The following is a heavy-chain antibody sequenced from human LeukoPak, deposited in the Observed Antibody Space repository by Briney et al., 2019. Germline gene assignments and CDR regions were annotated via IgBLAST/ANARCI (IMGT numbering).Heavy chain of an antibody. Sequence: PETLSLTCAVYGGSFSGYYWSWIRQPPGKGLEWIGEINHSGSTNYNPSLKSRVTISVDTSKNQFSLKLSSVTAADTAVYYCARGVYSGYENYWGQGTLVTVSS. CDR2: INHSGST. CDR3: ARGVYSGYENY. CDR1: GGSFSGYY. D-gene: IGHD5-12*01. V-gene: IGHV4-34*01. J-gene: IGHJ4*02.